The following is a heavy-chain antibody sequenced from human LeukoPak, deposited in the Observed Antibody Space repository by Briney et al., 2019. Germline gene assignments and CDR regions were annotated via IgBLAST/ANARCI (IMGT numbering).Heavy chain of an antibody. V-gene: IGHV4-59*01. CDR3: ARGQDTYDFWSGYYYFDY. CDR1: GGSISSYY. CDR2: IYYSGST. D-gene: IGHD3-3*01. J-gene: IGHJ4*02. Sequence: PSETLSLTCTVSGGSISSYYRSWIRQPPGKGLEWIGYIYYSGSTNYNPSLKSRVTISIGTSKNQFSLKLNSVTAADTAVYYCARGQDTYDFWSGYYYFDYWGQGALVTVSS.